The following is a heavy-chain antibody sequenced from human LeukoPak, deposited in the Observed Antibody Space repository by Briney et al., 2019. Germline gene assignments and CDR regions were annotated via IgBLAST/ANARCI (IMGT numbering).Heavy chain of an antibody. CDR1: GGSIAGYY. Sequence: PSETLSLTCTVSGGSIAGYYWSWIRQPPGKGLEWIGYIYYSGSANYNPSLKSRVTISVDTSKNQFSLKLSSVTAADTAVYYCATHPLWGEGYWGQGTLVTVSS. CDR2: IYYSGSA. V-gene: IGHV4-59*01. CDR3: ATHPLWGEGY. J-gene: IGHJ4*02. D-gene: IGHD3-10*01.